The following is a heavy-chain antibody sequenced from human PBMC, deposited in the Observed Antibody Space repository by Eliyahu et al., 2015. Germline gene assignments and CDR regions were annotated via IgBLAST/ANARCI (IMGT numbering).Heavy chain of an antibody. D-gene: IGHD1/OR15-1a*01. V-gene: IGHV6-1*01. J-gene: IGHJ3*02. Sequence: QVQLQQSGPGLVKPSQTLSLTCAXSGXSVSTNTAAAWNWIRQSPSRGLEWLGRTYYRSKWYYDYAVSVKSRITINPDTSKNQFSLQLNSVTPEDTAVYYCARGTRNAFDIWGQGTMVTVSS. CDR1: GXSVSTNTAAA. CDR2: TYYRSKWYY. CDR3: ARGTRNAFDI.